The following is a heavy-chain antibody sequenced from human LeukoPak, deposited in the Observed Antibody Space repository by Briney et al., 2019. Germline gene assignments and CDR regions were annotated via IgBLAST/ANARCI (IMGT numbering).Heavy chain of an antibody. Sequence: GGSLRLSCAASGFTFSTYWMSWVRQAPGKGLEWVSGISGSGGNTYYTESVKGRLTISRDNSKNTLYLQMNSLRAIDTAVFYCAKDRGGSGTFFSFDIWGQGTMVTVSS. V-gene: IGHV3-23*01. CDR3: AKDRGGSGTFFSFDI. CDR1: GFTFSTYW. J-gene: IGHJ3*02. CDR2: ISGSGGNT. D-gene: IGHD1-26*01.